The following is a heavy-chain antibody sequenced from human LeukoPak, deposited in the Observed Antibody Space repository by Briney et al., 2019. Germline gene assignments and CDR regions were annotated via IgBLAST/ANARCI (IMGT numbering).Heavy chain of an antibody. CDR1: GGSITSYY. CDR3: AAHDTSGYYSGY. CDR2: VYYSGST. D-gene: IGHD3-22*01. J-gene: IGHJ4*02. Sequence: SETLSLTCTISGGSITSYYWSWFRQPPGKGLNWIGYVYYSGSTTYNPSLKSRVTISLDTSKKQFSLNLSSVTAADTAVYYCAAHDTSGYYSGYWGQGTLVTVSS. V-gene: IGHV4-59*08.